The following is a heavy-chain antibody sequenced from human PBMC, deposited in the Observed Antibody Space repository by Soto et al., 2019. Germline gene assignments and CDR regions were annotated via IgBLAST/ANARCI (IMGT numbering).Heavy chain of an antibody. CDR1: GGSISSGGYY. CDR2: IYYSGST. D-gene: IGHD2-2*01. V-gene: IGHV4-31*03. CDR3: ARRIPHSSSPGYYYYGMDV. Sequence: QVQLQESGPGLVKPSQTLSLTCTVSGGSISSGGYYWSWIRQHPGKGLEWIGYIYYSGSTYYNPSLKSRDTISVDTSKNQFSLKLSSVTAADTAVYYCARRIPHSSSPGYYYYGMDVWGQGTTVTVSS. J-gene: IGHJ6*02.